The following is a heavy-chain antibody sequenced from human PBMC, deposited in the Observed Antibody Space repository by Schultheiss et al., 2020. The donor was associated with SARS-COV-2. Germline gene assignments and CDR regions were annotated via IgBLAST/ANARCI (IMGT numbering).Heavy chain of an antibody. J-gene: IGHJ4*02. D-gene: IGHD3-16*02. CDR3: AREGLGELSLSY. CDR1: GYTFTSYD. V-gene: IGHV1-8*01. Sequence: ASVKVSCKASGYTFTSYDINWVRQAPGQGLEWMGWMNPNSGNTGYAQKFQGRVIMTTDTSASTVYMELSSLRSEDTAVHYCAREGLGELSLSYWGQGTLVTVSS. CDR2: MNPNSGNT.